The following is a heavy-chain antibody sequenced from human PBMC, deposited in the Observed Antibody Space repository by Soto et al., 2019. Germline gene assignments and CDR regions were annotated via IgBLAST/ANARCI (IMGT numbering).Heavy chain of an antibody. J-gene: IGHJ3*01. CDR2: IDPTDSFT. CDR1: GYKFTTFW. V-gene: IGHV5-10-1*01. CDR3: ARPASGGSRDAFDV. D-gene: IGHD2-15*01. Sequence: SLKISCKASGYKFTTFWLNWVRQTPGKGLEWLGRIDPTDSFTNYSPPFEGHVTISVDRSISTAYLQWSSLQASDTAIYYCARPASGGSRDAFDVWGQGTTVTVSS.